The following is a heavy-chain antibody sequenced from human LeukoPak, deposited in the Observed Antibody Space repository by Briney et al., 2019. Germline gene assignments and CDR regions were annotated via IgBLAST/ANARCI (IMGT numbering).Heavy chain of an antibody. Sequence: PSETLSLTCTVSGGSISSGGYSWSWIRQFPGKGLEWIGYIYFTGITYYNPSLKSRATFSVDTSENEFSLSLRPVTAADTAVYYCAREGCSGGSCYGTVGIDHWGQGTLVTVSS. V-gene: IGHV4-31*03. CDR1: GGSISSGGYS. J-gene: IGHJ4*02. D-gene: IGHD2-15*01. CDR2: IYFTGIT. CDR3: AREGCSGGSCYGTVGIDH.